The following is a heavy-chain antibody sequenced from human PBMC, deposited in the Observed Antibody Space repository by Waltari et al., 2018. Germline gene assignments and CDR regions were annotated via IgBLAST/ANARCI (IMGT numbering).Heavy chain of an antibody. CDR2: INHSGST. V-gene: IGHV4-34*01. J-gene: IGHJ4*02. CDR3: ARAQWLVLSFDY. D-gene: IGHD6-19*01. CDR1: GGSFSGYY. Sequence: QVQLQQWGAGLLKPSETLSLTCAVYGGSFSGYYWRWLRQPPGKGLEWIGEINHSGSTNYNPSLKSRVTISVDTSKNQFSLKLSSVTAADTAVYYCARAQWLVLSFDYWGQGTLVTVSS.